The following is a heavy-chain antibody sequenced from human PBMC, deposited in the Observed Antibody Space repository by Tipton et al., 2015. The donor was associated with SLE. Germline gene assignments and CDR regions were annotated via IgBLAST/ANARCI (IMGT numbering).Heavy chain of an antibody. CDR1: GGSISGYY. V-gene: IGHV4-4*08. CDR2: IHTTGHT. J-gene: IGHJ6*03. D-gene: IGHD6-13*01. CDR3: ARDGGAAAESYNYYMDV. Sequence: TLSLTCAVSGGSISGYYWSWIRQPPGKGLEWIAYIHTTGHTNYNPSLKSRVTISVDPSKNQFSLKLTSVTATDTAVYYCARDGGAAAESYNYYMDVWGIGTTVTVSS.